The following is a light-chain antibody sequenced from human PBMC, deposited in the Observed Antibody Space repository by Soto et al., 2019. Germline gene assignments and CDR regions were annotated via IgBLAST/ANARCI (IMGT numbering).Light chain of an antibody. CDR2: GAS. J-gene: IGKJ1*01. V-gene: IGKV3-15*01. CDR3: QHYWNWPALT. Sequence: DIVLTQSPGTLSLSPGERATLSCRASESVRSNLAWYQQKPGQVPRLLIYGASTRATGIPTRFSGSGSGTEFTLTLSSLDSADFAVYYCQHYWNWPALTFGQGTKVDIK. CDR1: ESVRSN.